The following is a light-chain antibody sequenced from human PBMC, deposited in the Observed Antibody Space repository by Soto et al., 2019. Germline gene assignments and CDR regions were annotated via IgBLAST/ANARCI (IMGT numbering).Light chain of an antibody. J-gene: IGLJ1*01. V-gene: IGLV2-8*01. Sequence: LTQPPSASGSPGQSVAISCTGTSSDVGGYNYVSWYQQHPGKAPKLVIYEVSKRPSGVPDRFSGSKSGNTASLTVSGLQAEDEADYYCSSYGGSTVFGTGTKVTVL. CDR3: SSYGGSTV. CDR1: SSDVGGYNY. CDR2: EVS.